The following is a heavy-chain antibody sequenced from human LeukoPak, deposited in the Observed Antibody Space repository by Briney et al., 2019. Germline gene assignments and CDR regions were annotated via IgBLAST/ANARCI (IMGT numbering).Heavy chain of an antibody. J-gene: IGHJ4*02. CDR2: ISAYNGNT. D-gene: IGHD1-7*01. V-gene: IGHV1-18*01. CDR1: GYTFTSYG. Sequence: ASVKVSCKASGYTFTSYGISWVRQAPGQGLEWMGWISAYNGNTNYAQKLQGRVTMTTDTSTSTAYMELRSLRSDDTAVYYFARGSPRITGTTFFDYWGQGTLVTVSS. CDR3: ARGSPRITGTTFFDY.